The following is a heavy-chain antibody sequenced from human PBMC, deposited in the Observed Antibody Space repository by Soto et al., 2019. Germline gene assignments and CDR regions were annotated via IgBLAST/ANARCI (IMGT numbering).Heavy chain of an antibody. Sequence: QVQLVESGGGVVQPGRALRLSCAASGFSFNTSGMHWVRQAPGKGLEWVAVIAFDGSQEFYGDSVRGRFTISRDNSKNTLFLQMKSLTPEDTAVYYCATKVRVTNYLYYGMDVWGQGNTVTVSS. CDR2: IAFDGSQE. V-gene: IGHV3-30*03. J-gene: IGHJ6*02. D-gene: IGHD2-21*02. CDR1: GFSFNTSG. CDR3: ATKVRVTNYLYYGMDV.